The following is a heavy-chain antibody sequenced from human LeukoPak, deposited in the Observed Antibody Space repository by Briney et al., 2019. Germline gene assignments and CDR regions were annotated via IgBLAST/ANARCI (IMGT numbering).Heavy chain of an antibody. Sequence: GGSLRLSCAASAFTFSSYGMHWVRQAPGKGLEWVAYIQYDRTNEQYAHSVKGRFTISRDNSKNTLYLQMNSLRAEDTAVYYCAKLEQWLVRPPFDYWGQGTLVTVSS. V-gene: IGHV3-30*02. J-gene: IGHJ4*02. CDR1: AFTFSSYG. CDR3: AKLEQWLVRPPFDY. CDR2: IQYDRTNE. D-gene: IGHD6-19*01.